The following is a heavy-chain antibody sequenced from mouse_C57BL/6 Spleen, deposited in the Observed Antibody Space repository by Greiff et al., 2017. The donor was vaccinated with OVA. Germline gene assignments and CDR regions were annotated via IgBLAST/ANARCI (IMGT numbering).Heavy chain of an antibody. J-gene: IGHJ2*01. D-gene: IGHD1-1*01. CDR2: INPYNGGT. Sequence: VQLQQSGPELVKPGASVKISCKASGYTFTDYSMNWVKQSHGKSLEWIGDINPYNGGTNYNQKFKGKATLTVDKSSSTAYMELRSLTSEDSAVDYCARPHDGRSYYFDYWGQGTTLTVSA. CDR3: ARPHDGRSYYFDY. V-gene: IGHV1-26*01. CDR1: GYTFTDYS.